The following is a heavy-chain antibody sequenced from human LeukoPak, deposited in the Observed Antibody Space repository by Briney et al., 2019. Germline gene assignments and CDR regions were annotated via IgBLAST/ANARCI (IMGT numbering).Heavy chain of an antibody. V-gene: IGHV4-59*01. CDR1: GGFITNYY. CDR2: IYDSGST. CDR3: ARVAPIIAGSYYFDS. Sequence: SETLSLTCSVSGGFITNYYWSWIRQLPGKGLERIGYIYDSGSTSYNPSLKSRVTMSVDTSKKQFSLKLSSVTAADTALYYCARVAPIIAGSYYFDSWGQGTLVTVSS. D-gene: IGHD6-13*01. J-gene: IGHJ4*02.